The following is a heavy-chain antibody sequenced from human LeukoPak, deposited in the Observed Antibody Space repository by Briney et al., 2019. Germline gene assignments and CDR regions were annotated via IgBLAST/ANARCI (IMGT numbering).Heavy chain of an antibody. Sequence: GGSLRLSCAASGFTFSSYAMSWVRQAPGKGLEWVSAISGSGGSTYYADSVKGRFTISRDNSKNTLYLQMNSLRAEDTAVHHCAKDAWVTGAPYYFDYWGQGTLVTVSS. CDR1: GFTFSSYA. CDR2: ISGSGGST. CDR3: AKDAWVTGAPYYFDY. V-gene: IGHV3-23*01. D-gene: IGHD5-18*01. J-gene: IGHJ4*02.